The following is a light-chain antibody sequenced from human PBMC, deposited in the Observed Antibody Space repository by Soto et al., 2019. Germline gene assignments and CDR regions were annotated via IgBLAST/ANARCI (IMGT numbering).Light chain of an antibody. J-gene: IGLJ3*02. CDR1: SSDVGGYNY. V-gene: IGLV2-14*01. Sequence: QSALTQPRSMSGSPGQSVTISCTGTSSDVGGYNYVSWYQQHPGKAPKLMIYEVSNRPSGVSNRFSGSKSGNTASLTISGLQAEDEADYYCSSYTSSSTHWVFGGGTKLTVL. CDR3: SSYTSSSTHWV. CDR2: EVS.